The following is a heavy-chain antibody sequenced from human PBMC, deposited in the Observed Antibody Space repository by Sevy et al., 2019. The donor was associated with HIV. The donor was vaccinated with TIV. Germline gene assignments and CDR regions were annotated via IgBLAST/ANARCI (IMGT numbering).Heavy chain of an antibody. CDR1: GFSFSSYG. J-gene: IGHJ6*02. Sequence: EGSLRLSCAASGFSFSSYGMHWVRQAPGKGLEWVTFIRHDGSTKYYVDSVRGRFTISRDNSKSTLYLQMNSLRREDTAVYYCVKGPHPAVTTSYGMDVWGQGTTVTVSS. CDR3: VKGPHPAVTTSYGMDV. V-gene: IGHV3-30*02. D-gene: IGHD4-17*01. CDR2: IRHDGSTK.